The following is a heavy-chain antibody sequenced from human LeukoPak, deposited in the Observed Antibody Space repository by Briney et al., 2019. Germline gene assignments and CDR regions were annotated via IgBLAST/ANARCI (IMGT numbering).Heavy chain of an antibody. CDR3: ARGPIAARRFDY. D-gene: IGHD6-6*01. J-gene: IGHJ4*02. V-gene: IGHV4-39*07. CDR1: GGSISNYY. Sequence: SETLSLTCTVSGGSISNYYWGWIRQAPGKGLEWIGSIYYSGNTYYNSSLKSRVTISLDTSKNQFSLNLFSVTAADTAVYYCARGPIAARRFDYWGQGTLVTVSS. CDR2: IYYSGNT.